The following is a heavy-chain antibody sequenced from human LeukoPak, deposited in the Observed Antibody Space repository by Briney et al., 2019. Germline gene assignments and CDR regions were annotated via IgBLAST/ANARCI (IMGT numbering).Heavy chain of an antibody. CDR1: GGSFSGYY. CDR2: INHSGST. D-gene: IGHD4-17*01. CDR3: VRRGYGDYDAWFDP. Sequence: SETLSLTCAVYGGSFSGYYWSWIRQPPGKGLEWIGEINHSGSTNYNPSLKSRVTISVDTSKNQFSLKLSSVTAADTAVYYCVRRGYGDYDAWFDPWGQGTLVTVSS. J-gene: IGHJ5*02. V-gene: IGHV4-34*01.